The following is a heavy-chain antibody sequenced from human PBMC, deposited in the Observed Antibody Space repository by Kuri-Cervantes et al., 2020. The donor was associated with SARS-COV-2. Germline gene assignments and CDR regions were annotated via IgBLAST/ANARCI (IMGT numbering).Heavy chain of an antibody. D-gene: IGHD6-19*01. V-gene: IGHV4-39*01. CDR2: IYHSGST. CDR1: GDSVNSINYY. CDR3: ARHGGIAVAGTFDY. Sequence: SETLSLTCTVTGDSVNSINYYWTWIRQPPGKGLEWIGSIYHSGSTYYNPSLKSRVTISVDTSKNQFSLKLSSVTAADTAVYYCARHGGIAVAGTFDYWGQGTLVTVSS. J-gene: IGHJ4*02.